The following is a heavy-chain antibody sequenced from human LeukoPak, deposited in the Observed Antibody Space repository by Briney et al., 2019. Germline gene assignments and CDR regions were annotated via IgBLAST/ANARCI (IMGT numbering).Heavy chain of an antibody. D-gene: IGHD6-13*01. CDR2: INHSGST. V-gene: IGHV4-34*01. Sequence: SETLSLTCAVYGGSFSGYYWSWIRQPPGKGLEWIGEINHSGSTNYNPSLKSRVTISVDTSKNQFSLKLSSATAADTAVYYCARRSSSWYVPFDYWGQGTLVTVSS. CDR3: ARRSSSWYVPFDY. J-gene: IGHJ4*02. CDR1: GGSFSGYY.